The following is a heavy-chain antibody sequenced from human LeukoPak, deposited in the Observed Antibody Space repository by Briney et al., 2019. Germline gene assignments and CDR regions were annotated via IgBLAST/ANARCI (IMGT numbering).Heavy chain of an antibody. V-gene: IGHV3-23*01. CDR3: ARVPHSGIYDPLAFDI. CDR1: GFTFSSYA. D-gene: IGHD1-26*01. CDR2: ISGSGGTT. J-gene: IGHJ3*02. Sequence: PGGSLRLSCAASGFTFSSYAMSWVRQAPGKGLEWVSAISGSGGTTYYADSVKGRFTISRDNAKNSLYLQMNSLRAEDTAVYYCARVPHSGIYDPLAFDIWGQGTMVTVSS.